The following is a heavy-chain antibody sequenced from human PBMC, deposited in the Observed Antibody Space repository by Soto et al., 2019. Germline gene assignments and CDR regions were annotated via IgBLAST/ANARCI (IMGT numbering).Heavy chain of an antibody. CDR2: IYWDDDK. V-gene: IGHV2-5*02. Sequence: QITLKESGPTLVKPTQTLTLTCTFSGFSLSTSGVGVGWIRQPPGKALEWLALIYWDDDKRYSPSLKSRLTITKDTSKNQVVLTMTNMDPVDTATYYCAHRSYYGSGRTFTWFDPWGQGTLVTVSS. D-gene: IGHD3-10*01. CDR3: AHRSYYGSGRTFTWFDP. CDR1: GFSLSTSGVG. J-gene: IGHJ5*02.